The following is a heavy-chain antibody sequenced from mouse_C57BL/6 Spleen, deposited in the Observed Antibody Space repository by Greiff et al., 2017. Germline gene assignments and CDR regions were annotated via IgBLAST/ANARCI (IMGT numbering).Heavy chain of an antibody. CDR2: INPGSGGT. V-gene: IGHV1-54*01. CDR1: GYAFTNYL. Sequence: QVQLKQSGAELVRPGTSVKVSCKASGYAFTNYLIEWVKQRPGQGLEWIGVINPGSGGTNYTEKFKGKATLTAAKSSSTAYMQLSSLTSEDSAVYFCAREGLRSYFDYWGQGTTLTVSS. J-gene: IGHJ2*01. D-gene: IGHD1-1*01. CDR3: AREGLRSYFDY.